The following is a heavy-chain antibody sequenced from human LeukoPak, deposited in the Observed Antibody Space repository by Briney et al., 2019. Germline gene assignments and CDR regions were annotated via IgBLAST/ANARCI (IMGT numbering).Heavy chain of an antibody. J-gene: IGHJ4*02. Sequence: SETLSLTCTVSGGSISSYYWSWIRQPPGKGLEWIGYIYYSGSTNYNPSLKSRVTISVDTSKNQFSLKLSSVTAADTAVYYCARQGSVLMVYAIDYWGQGTQVTVSS. CDR3: ARQGSVLMVYAIDY. D-gene: IGHD2-8*01. CDR2: IYYSGST. V-gene: IGHV4-59*08. CDR1: GGSISSYY.